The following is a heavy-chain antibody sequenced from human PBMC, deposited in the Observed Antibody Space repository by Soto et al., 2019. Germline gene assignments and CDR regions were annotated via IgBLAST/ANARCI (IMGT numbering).Heavy chain of an antibody. D-gene: IGHD2-2*01. CDR1: GYTFTSYG. CDR3: ARTARAYCSSTSCYFNY. CDR2: ISAYNGNT. V-gene: IGHV1-18*01. J-gene: IGHJ4*02. Sequence: QVQLVQSGAEVKKPGASVKVSCKASGYTFTSYGIIWVRQAPGQGLEWMGWISAYNGNTNYAQKLQGRVTMTTDTSTSTAYMELRSLRSDATAVYYCARTARAYCSSTSCYFNYWGQGALVTVSS.